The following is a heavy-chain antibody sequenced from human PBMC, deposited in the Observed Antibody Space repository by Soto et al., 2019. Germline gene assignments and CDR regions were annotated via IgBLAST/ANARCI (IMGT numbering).Heavy chain of an antibody. J-gene: IGHJ4*02. CDR3: ARAGYCYGYHSGPFDY. V-gene: IGHV3-7*03. CDR2: IKQDGSEK. D-gene: IGHD5-18*01. CDR1: GFTFSSYW. Sequence: EVQLVESGGGLVQPGGSLRLSCAASGFTFSSYWMSWVRQAPGKGLEWVANIKQDGSEKYYVDSVKGRFTISRDNAKSSLDLQMNSLRAEDTAVYYCARAGYCYGYHSGPFDYWCQGTLVTVSS.